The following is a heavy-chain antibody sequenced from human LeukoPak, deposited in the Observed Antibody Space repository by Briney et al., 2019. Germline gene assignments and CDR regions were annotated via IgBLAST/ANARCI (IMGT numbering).Heavy chain of an antibody. CDR2: ISAYNGNT. Sequence: ASVKVSCKASGYTFTGYGISWVRQAPGQGLEWMGWISAYNGNTNYAQKLQGRVTMTTDTSTSTAYMELRSLRSDDTAVYYCARDSPENCSGGSCYNYWGQGTLVTVSS. CDR3: ARDSPENCSGGSCYNY. D-gene: IGHD2-15*01. V-gene: IGHV1-18*01. J-gene: IGHJ4*02. CDR1: GYTFTGYG.